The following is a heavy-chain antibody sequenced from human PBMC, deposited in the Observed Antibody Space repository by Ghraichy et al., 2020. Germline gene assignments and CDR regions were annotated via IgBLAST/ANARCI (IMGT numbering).Heavy chain of an antibody. Sequence: GESLNISCAASGFTFSSYAMSWVRQAPGKGLEWVSAISGSGGSTYYADSVKGRFTISRDNSKNTLYLQMNSLRAEDTAVYYCAKVHRFLDFRGWFDPWGQGTLVTVSS. CDR3: AKVHRFLDFRGWFDP. CDR2: ISGSGGST. V-gene: IGHV3-23*01. J-gene: IGHJ5*02. D-gene: IGHD3/OR15-3a*01. CDR1: GFTFSSYA.